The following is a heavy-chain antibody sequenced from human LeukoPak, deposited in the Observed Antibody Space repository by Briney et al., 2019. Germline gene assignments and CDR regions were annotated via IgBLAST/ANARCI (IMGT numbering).Heavy chain of an antibody. J-gene: IGHJ4*02. CDR2: ISSSSSYI. D-gene: IGHD1-26*01. CDR1: GFTFSSYS. CDR3: ARVLISYSGSFHFDY. Sequence: GGSLRLSCAASGFTFSSYSMNWVRQAPGKGLEWVSSISSSSSYIYYADSVKGRFTISRDNAKNSLYLQMNSLRAEDTAVYYCARVLISYSGSFHFDYWGQGTLVTVSS. V-gene: IGHV3-21*01.